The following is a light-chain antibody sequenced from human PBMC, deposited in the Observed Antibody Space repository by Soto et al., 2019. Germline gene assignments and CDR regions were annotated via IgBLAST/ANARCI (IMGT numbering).Light chain of an antibody. CDR3: QESLTSLGT. CDR2: AAS. V-gene: IGKV1-9*01. J-gene: IGKJ3*01. Sequence: DIQLTQSPSFLSASVGDRVTITCRASQDISDYLAWYQQRPGKAPKLLIYAASTLQSGVPSRFSGSGSGTEFTLTISSLQREDFATYYCQESLTSLGTFGPGTKVDIK. CDR1: QDISDY.